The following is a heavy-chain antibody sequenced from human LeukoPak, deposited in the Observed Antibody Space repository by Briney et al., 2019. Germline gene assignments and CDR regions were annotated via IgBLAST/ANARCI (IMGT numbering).Heavy chain of an antibody. D-gene: IGHD3-22*01. CDR2: INPNSGGT. CDR1: GYTFTGDY. V-gene: IGHV1-2*02. CDR3: VRVTSEVPYYYDSSGQVLDY. J-gene: IGHJ4*02. Sequence: ASVKVSCKASGYTFTGDYMHWVRQAPGQGREWMGWINPNSGGTNYAQKFQCRVTMTRDTSISTAYMELSRLRSDDTAVYYCVRVTSEVPYYYDSSGQVLDYWGQGTLVTVSS.